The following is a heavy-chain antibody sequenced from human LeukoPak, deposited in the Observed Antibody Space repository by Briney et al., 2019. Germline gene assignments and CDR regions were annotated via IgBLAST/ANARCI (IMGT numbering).Heavy chain of an antibody. CDR1: GYTFTSYG. J-gene: IGHJ3*02. Sequence: ASVKVSCKASGYTFTSYGISWVRQAPGQGLEWMGWISAYNGNTNYAQKLQGRVTMTTDTSTSTAYMELRSLRSDDTAVYYCARGGPLCYYDSSGYPSGAFDIWGQGTMVTVSS. D-gene: IGHD3-22*01. CDR2: ISAYNGNT. CDR3: ARGGPLCYYDSSGYPSGAFDI. V-gene: IGHV1-18*01.